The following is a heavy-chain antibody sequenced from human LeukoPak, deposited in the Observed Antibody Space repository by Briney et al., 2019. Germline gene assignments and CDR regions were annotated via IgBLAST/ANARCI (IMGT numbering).Heavy chain of an antibody. V-gene: IGHV1-2*02. CDR2: INPNSGGT. CDR1: GYTFTGYY. Sequence: GASVKVSCKASGYTFTGYYMHWVRQAPGQGLEWMGWINPNSGGTNYAQKFQGRVTMTRDTSISTAYMELSRLRSDGTAVYYCARVRGRGPDYFDYWGQGTLVTVSS. J-gene: IGHJ4*02. D-gene: IGHD3-16*01. CDR3: ARVRGRGPDYFDY.